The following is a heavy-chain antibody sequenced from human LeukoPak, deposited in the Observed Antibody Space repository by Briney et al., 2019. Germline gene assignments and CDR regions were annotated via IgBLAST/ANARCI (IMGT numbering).Heavy chain of an antibody. D-gene: IGHD6-6*01. J-gene: IGHJ4*02. CDR2: ISATGGTI. V-gene: IGHV3-48*04. Sequence: GGSLRLSCAASGFTFSSNGMNWVRQAPGKGLEWVSYISATGGTIYYADSVKGRFTISRDNAKNSLYLQMNSLRAEDTAVYYCARTRDGMEYSSSSTLRYWGQGTLVTVSS. CDR3: ARTRDGMEYSSSSTLRY. CDR1: GFTFSSNG.